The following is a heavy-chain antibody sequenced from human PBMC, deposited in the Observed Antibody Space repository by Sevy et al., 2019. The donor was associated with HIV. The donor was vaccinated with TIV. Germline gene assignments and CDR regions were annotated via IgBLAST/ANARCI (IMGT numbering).Heavy chain of an antibody. V-gene: IGHV3-48*01. J-gene: IGHJ4*02. Sequence: GGSLRLSCAASGFIFSSYVMSWVRQAPGKGLEWVSYISSSSRTIFYADSVKGRFTISRDNAKKSLYLQMDSLTAEDTAVYYCARDEQTYGDYDYFDYWGQGTLVTVSS. CDR2: ISSSSRTI. CDR1: GFIFSSYV. D-gene: IGHD4-17*01. CDR3: ARDEQTYGDYDYFDY.